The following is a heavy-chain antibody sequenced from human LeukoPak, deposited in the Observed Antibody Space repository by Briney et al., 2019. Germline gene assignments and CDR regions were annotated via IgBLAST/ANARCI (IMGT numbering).Heavy chain of an antibody. CDR2: INHSGST. J-gene: IGHJ4*02. CDR3: ASLFYGSGSYDFDY. Sequence: KPSETLSLTCAVYGGSFSGYYWSWIRQPPGKGLEWIGEINHSGSTNYNPSLKSRVTISVDTSKNQFSLKLSSVTAADTAVYYCASLFYGSGSYDFDYWGQGTLVTVSS. D-gene: IGHD3-10*01. V-gene: IGHV4-34*01. CDR1: GGSFSGYY.